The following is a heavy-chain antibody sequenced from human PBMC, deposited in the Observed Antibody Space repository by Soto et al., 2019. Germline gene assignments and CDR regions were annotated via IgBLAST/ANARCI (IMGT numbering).Heavy chain of an antibody. V-gene: IGHV1-69*06. Sequence: QVQLVQSGAEVKKPGSSVKVSCKASGGTFSSYAISWVRQAPGQGLEWMGGIIPIFGTANYAQKLQGRVTITEDKSTSTAYMELSSLRSEDTDVYYCARLVSPHYDDSSGIGYWGQGTLVTVSS. CDR1: GGTFSSYA. CDR3: ARLVSPHYDDSSGIGY. D-gene: IGHD3-22*01. J-gene: IGHJ4*02. CDR2: IIPIFGTA.